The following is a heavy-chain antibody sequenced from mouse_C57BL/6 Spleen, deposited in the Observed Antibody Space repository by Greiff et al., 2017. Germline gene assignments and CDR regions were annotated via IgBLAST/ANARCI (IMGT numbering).Heavy chain of an antibody. CDR2: INPSTGGT. Sequence: VQLQQSGPELVKPGASVKISCKASGYSFTGYYMNWVKQSPEKSLEWIGEINPSTGGTTYNQKFKAKATLTVDKSSSTAYMQLKSLTAEDSAVYYCASYGSSPRYFDYWGQGTTLTVSS. V-gene: IGHV1-42*01. CDR3: ASYGSSPRYFDY. D-gene: IGHD1-1*01. CDR1: GYSFTGYY. J-gene: IGHJ2*01.